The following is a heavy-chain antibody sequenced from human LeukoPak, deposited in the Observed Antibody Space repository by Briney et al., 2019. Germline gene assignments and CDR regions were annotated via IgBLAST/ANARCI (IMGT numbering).Heavy chain of an antibody. J-gene: IGHJ6*03. V-gene: IGHV4-59*12. CDR1: GGSISSYY. CDR2: IYYSGST. Sequence: SETLSLTCTVSGGSISSYYWSWIRQPPGKGLEWIGYIYYSGSTNYNPSLKSRVTISVDRSKNQFSLKLSSVAAADTAVYYCARDPYYDYMDVWGKGTTVTVSS. CDR3: ARDPYYDYMDV.